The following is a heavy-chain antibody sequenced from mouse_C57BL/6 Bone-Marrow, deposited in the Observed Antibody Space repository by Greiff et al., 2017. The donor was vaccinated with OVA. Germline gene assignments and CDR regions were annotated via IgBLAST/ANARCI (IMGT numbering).Heavy chain of an antibody. V-gene: IGHV5-6*02. D-gene: IGHD1-1*01. Sequence: EVKLVESGGDLVKPGGSLKLSCAASGFTFSSYGMSWVRQTPDKRLEWVATISSGGSSTYYPDSVKGRFTISRDNAKNTLYLQMSSLKSEDTAMYYCARPYAFAYWGQGTLVTVSA. J-gene: IGHJ3*01. CDR1: GFTFSSYG. CDR3: ARPYAFAY. CDR2: ISSGGSST.